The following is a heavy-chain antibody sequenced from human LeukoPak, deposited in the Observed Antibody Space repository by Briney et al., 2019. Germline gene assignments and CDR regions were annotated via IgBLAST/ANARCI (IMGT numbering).Heavy chain of an antibody. D-gene: IGHD1-1*01. CDR1: GFTFSSYW. J-gene: IGHJ4*02. V-gene: IGHV3-74*01. Sequence: GGSLRLSCAASGFTFSSYWMHWVRQAPGKGLVWVSRINSDGSSTSYADSVKGRFTISRDNAKNTLYLQMNSLRAEDTAVYFCAKDKDPWKSTSISDFEYWGQGTLVTVSS. CDR2: INSDGSST. CDR3: AKDKDPWKSTSISDFEY.